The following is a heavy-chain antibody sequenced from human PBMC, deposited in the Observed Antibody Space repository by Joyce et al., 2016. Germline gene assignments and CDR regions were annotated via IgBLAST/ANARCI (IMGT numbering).Heavy chain of an antibody. J-gene: IGHJ4*02. D-gene: IGHD5-24*01. CDR3: ATGAEGKGWLQIDY. CDR1: GGTFNSFA. V-gene: IGHV1-69*01. Sequence: QVQVVQSGSEVKRPGSSVKVSCKASGGTFNSFAFSWVRQAPGKGLEWMGGILPVYTTGKYAQKVKGRVTFTADESTSTAHMELSSLRPDDTAVYYCATGAEGKGWLQIDYWGQGTPVTVSS. CDR2: ILPVYTTG.